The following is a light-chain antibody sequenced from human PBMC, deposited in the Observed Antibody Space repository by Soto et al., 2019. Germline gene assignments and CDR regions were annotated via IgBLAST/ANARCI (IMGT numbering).Light chain of an antibody. CDR2: DVS. CDR1: SSDVGPYDF. V-gene: IGLV2-11*01. J-gene: IGLJ1*01. Sequence: QSALTQPRSVSGSPGQSVTISCTGTSSDVGPYDFVSWYQHHPGKAPKLMTYDVSKRPSGVPDRFSGSKSGNTASLTISGLRAEDEADYYCCSYAGTSTSYVFGTGTKVTAL. CDR3: CSYAGTSTSYV.